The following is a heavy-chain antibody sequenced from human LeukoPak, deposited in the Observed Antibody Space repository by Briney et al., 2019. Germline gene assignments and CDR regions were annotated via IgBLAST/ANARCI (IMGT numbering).Heavy chain of an antibody. CDR3: AREGSTSCPFDY. J-gene: IGHJ4*02. CDR2: INPSGGST. V-gene: IGHV1-46*01. CDR1: GYTFTSYY. D-gene: IGHD2-2*01. Sequence: ASVKVSCKASGYTFTSYYMHWVRQAPGQGLEWMGIINPSGGSTSYAQKFQGRVTMTRDMSTSTVYMELSGLRSEDTAAYYCAREGSTSCPFDYWGQGTLVTVSS.